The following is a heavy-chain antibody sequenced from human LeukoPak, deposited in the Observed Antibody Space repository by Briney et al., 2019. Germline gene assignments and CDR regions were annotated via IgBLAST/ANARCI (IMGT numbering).Heavy chain of an antibody. CDR2: ISGSGGST. Sequence: PGGSLRLSCAASGFTFSSYAMSWVRQAPGKGLEWVSAISGSGGSTYYADPVKGRFTISRDNSKNTLYLQMNSLRAEDTAVYYCAKDLSDYVWGSLGDYWGQGTLVTVSS. D-gene: IGHD3-16*01. CDR3: AKDLSDYVWGSLGDY. V-gene: IGHV3-23*01. J-gene: IGHJ4*02. CDR1: GFTFSSYA.